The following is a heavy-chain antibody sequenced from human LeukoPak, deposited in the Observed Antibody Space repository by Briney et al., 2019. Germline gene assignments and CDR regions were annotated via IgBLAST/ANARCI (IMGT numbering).Heavy chain of an antibody. CDR2: IYYSGST. V-gene: IGHV4-59*12. D-gene: IGHD3-3*01. J-gene: IGHJ3*02. Sequence: PSETLSLTCTVSGGSISSYYWSWIRQPPGKGLEWIGYIYYSGSTNYNPSLKSRVTISVDTSKNQFSLKLSSVTAADTAVYYCARGGFGDFWSGDAFDIWGQGTMVTVSS. CDR1: GGSISSYY. CDR3: ARGGFGDFWSGDAFDI.